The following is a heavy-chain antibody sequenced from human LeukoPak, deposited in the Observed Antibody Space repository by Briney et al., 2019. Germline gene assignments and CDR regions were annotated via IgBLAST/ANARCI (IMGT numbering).Heavy chain of an antibody. CDR2: INPNSGGT. V-gene: IGHV1-2*02. J-gene: IGHJ4*02. CDR1: GYTFTVYY. CDR3: ARGGLLWFGELGLPPFDY. D-gene: IGHD3-10*01. Sequence: ASVNVSCTASGYTFTVYYMHWVRQAPGQGGEWMGWINPNSGGTNYAQKFQGRVTMTRDTSISTAYMELSRLRSDDMAVYYCARGGLLWFGELGLPPFDYWGQGTLVTVSS.